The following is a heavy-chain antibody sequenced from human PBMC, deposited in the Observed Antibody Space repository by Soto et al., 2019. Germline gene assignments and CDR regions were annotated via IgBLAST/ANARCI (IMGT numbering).Heavy chain of an antibody. CDR1: GGSISSGDYY. CDR2: IYYSGST. D-gene: IGHD3-22*01. V-gene: IGHV4-30-4*01. CDR3: ARTDDSSGFDY. J-gene: IGHJ4*02. Sequence: SETPSLTCTVSGGSISSGDYYWSWIRQPPGKGLEWIGYIYYSGSTYYNPSLKSRVTISVDTSKNQFSLKLSSVTAADTAVYYCARTDDSSGFDYWGQGTLVTVSS.